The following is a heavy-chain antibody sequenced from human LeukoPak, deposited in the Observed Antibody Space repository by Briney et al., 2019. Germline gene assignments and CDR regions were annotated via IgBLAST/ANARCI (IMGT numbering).Heavy chain of an antibody. Sequence: SETLSLTCTVSGGSISTYYWSWIRQPPGKGLEWIGYIYYTGSTNYNPSLKSRVTISVDTSKNQFSLKLSSVTAADTAVYYCATRKLGNDYWGQGTLVTVSS. D-gene: IGHD7-27*01. CDR3: ATRKLGNDY. V-gene: IGHV4-59*01. J-gene: IGHJ4*02. CDR2: IYYTGST. CDR1: GGSISTYY.